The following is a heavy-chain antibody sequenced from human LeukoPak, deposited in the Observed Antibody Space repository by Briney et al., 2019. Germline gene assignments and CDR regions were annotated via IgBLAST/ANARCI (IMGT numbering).Heavy chain of an antibody. CDR2: ISDSGGGS. CDR3: ARVNYDILTGYFSWGFGSGYFDY. V-gene: IGHV3-23*01. D-gene: IGHD3-9*01. J-gene: IGHJ4*02. Sequence: SGGSLRLSCAASGFTFSSYAMSWVRQAPGKGLEWVSGISDSGGGSYYADSVKGRFTISRDNSKNTLYLQMDSLRAEDTAVYYCARVNYDILTGYFSWGFGSGYFDYWGQGTLVTVSS. CDR1: GFTFSSYA.